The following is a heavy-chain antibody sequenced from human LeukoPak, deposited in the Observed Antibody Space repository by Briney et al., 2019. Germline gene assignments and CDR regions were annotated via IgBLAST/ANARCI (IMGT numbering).Heavy chain of an antibody. CDR3: ARGNCTSISCYAKLSPNWIDP. J-gene: IGHJ5*02. V-gene: IGHV1-46*01. Sequence: ASVKVSCKASGYTFSSYYMHWVRQAPGQGLEWMGIINTSGGSTSYAQKFQGRVTMTRDTSTSTVYMELSSLRSEDTAVFYCARGNCTSISCYAKLSPNWIDPWGQGTLVTVSS. D-gene: IGHD2-2*01. CDR2: INTSGGST. CDR1: GYTFSSYY.